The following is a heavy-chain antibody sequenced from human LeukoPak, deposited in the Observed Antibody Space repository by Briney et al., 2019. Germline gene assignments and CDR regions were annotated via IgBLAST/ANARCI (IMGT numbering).Heavy chain of an antibody. V-gene: IGHV4-34*01. J-gene: IGHJ4*02. D-gene: IGHD5-18*01. CDR2: INHSRST. CDR3: ARAFSRGYSYGYLHGYFDY. Sequence: SETLSLTCAVYGGSFSGYYWSWIRQPPGKGLEWIGEINHSRSTNYNPSLKSRVTISVDTSKNQFSLKLSSVTAADTAVYYCARAFSRGYSYGYLHGYFDYWGQGTLVTVSS. CDR1: GGSFSGYY.